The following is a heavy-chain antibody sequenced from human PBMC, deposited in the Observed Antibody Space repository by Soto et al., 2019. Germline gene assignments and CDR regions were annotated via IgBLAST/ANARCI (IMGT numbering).Heavy chain of an antibody. J-gene: IGHJ6*02. D-gene: IGHD3-10*01. CDR1: GFTFSSYG. Sequence: QVQLVESGGGVVQPGRSLRLSCAASGFTFSSYGMHWVRQAPGKGLEWVAVIWYDGSNKYYADSVKGRFTISRDNSKNTLYLQMNSLRAEDTAVYYCAREDYGSGRGHYGMDVWGQGTTVTVSS. V-gene: IGHV3-33*01. CDR2: IWYDGSNK. CDR3: AREDYGSGRGHYGMDV.